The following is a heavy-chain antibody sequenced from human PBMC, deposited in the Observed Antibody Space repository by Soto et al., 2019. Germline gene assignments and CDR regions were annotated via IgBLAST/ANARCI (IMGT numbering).Heavy chain of an antibody. CDR2: IHSGGDT. CDR1: GFSVSRKR. CDR3: AGIAYGDSD. D-gene: IGHD4-17*01. J-gene: IGHJ4*02. Sequence: GGSLRLSCAASGFSVSRKRVSWVRQAPGKGLEWVSVIHSGGDTYYADSVKGRFTISRDNSNNTLYLQMNRLRVEDTAVYYCAGIAYGDSDWGQGTLVTVSS. V-gene: IGHV3-53*05.